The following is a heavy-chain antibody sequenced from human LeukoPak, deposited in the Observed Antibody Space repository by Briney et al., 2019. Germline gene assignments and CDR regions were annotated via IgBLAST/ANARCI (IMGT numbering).Heavy chain of an antibody. V-gene: IGHV4-39*07. CDR2: IYYSGST. CDR1: GGSISSSSYY. D-gene: IGHD3-3*01. Sequence: SETLSLTCTVSGGSISSSSYYWGWIRQPPGKGLEWIGSIYYSGSTYYNPSLKSRVTISVDTSKNQFSLKLSSVTAADTAVYYCARKGSGLRFLEWLRHNWFDPWGQGTLVTVSS. CDR3: ARKGSGLRFLEWLRHNWFDP. J-gene: IGHJ5*02.